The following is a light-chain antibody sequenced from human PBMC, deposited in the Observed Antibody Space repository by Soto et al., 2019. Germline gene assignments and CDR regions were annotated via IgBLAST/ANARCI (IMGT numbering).Light chain of an antibody. CDR2: DAS. J-gene: IGKJ1*01. CDR1: QRVSRN. Sequence: IVRTQTPATLSVSPGARATLSCRACQRVSRNLAWYQQKPGQAPRILIYDASTRATGIPDRFSGSGSETEFTLTISSLQSEDYAIYYCQQYNNWPPWTFGQGTKVDIK. CDR3: QQYNNWPPWT. V-gene: IGKV3-15*01.